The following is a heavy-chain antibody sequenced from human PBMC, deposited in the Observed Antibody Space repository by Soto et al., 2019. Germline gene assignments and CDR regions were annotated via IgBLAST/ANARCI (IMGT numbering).Heavy chain of an antibody. Sequence: GGSLRLSCASSGFTFSSYAMNLVRQAPGKGLEWVSVISGSGDSTYYADSVKGRFTISRDNSKNTLYLQMNSLRTEDTAVYYCARRGPGTYFDYWGQGTLVTVSS. CDR1: GFTFSSYA. V-gene: IGHV3-23*01. J-gene: IGHJ4*02. CDR3: ARRGPGTYFDY. CDR2: ISGSGDST. D-gene: IGHD6-13*01.